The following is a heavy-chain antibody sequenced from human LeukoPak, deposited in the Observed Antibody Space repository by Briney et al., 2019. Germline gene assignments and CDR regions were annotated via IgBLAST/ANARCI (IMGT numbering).Heavy chain of an antibody. Sequence: SVKVSCKASGGTFSSYAISWVRQAPGQGLEWMGGIIPIFGTANYAQKFQGRVTITTAESTSTAYMELSSLRSEDTAVYYCARGSYYYGSDPTALLDKYYFDYWGQGTLVTVSS. CDR2: IIPIFGTA. V-gene: IGHV1-69*05. D-gene: IGHD3-10*01. CDR3: ARGSYYYGSDPTALLDKYYFDY. CDR1: GGTFSSYA. J-gene: IGHJ4*02.